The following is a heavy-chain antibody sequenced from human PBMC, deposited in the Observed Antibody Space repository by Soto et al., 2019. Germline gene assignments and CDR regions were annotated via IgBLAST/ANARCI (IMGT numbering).Heavy chain of an antibody. J-gene: IGHJ4*02. Sequence: SETLSLTCTVSGDSISSGGYYWSWIRQHPGKGLEWIGYIYYSGSTYYNPSLKSRVTISVDTSKNQFSLKLSSVAAADTAVYYCAGTEWFHPFDYWGQGTLVTVSS. CDR3: AGTEWFHPFDY. D-gene: IGHD3-3*01. V-gene: IGHV4-31*03. CDR2: IYYSGST. CDR1: GDSISSGGYY.